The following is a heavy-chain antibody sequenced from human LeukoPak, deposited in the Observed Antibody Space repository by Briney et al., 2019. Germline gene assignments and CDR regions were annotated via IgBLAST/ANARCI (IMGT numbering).Heavy chain of an antibody. D-gene: IGHD6-19*01. CDR1: GGSISSYY. J-gene: IGHJ4*02. V-gene: IGHV4-59*01. CDR3: ARGGVAATDFDY. Sequence: SETLSLTCTVSGGSISSYYWSWIRQPPGKGLEWIGYIYYSGSTNYNPSLKSRVTISVDTSKNQFSLKLSSVTAADTAVYYCARGGVAATDFDYWGQGTLATVSS. CDR2: IYYSGST.